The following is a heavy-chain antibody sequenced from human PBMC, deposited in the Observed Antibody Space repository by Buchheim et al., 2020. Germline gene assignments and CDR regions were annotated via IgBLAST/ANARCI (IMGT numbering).Heavy chain of an antibody. CDR1: GFTFGRYE. CDR2: ISSSGNTI. J-gene: IGHJ6*03. CDR3: ARVKKGDYDFWSGSSRLYYYYYMDV. V-gene: IGHV3-48*03. Sequence: EVQLVESGGDLVQPGGSLRLSCAASGFTFGRYEMNWVRQAPGKGLEWVSYISSSGNTINYADSVKCRFTISRDNAKNSLYLHMNSLRAEDTAVYYCARVKKGDYDFWSGSSRLYYYYYMDVWGKGTT. D-gene: IGHD3-3*01.